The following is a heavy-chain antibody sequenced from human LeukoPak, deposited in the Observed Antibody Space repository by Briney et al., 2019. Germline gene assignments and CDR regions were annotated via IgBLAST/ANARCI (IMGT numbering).Heavy chain of an antibody. Sequence: GGSLRLSCAASGFTFSSYAMHWVRQAPGKGLEYVSAISSNGGSTYYANSVKGRFTISRDNSKNTLYLQMGSLRAEDMAVYYCARVSRPFVAAAGPVDYWGQGTLVTVSS. J-gene: IGHJ4*02. CDR2: ISSNGGST. D-gene: IGHD6-13*01. V-gene: IGHV3-64*01. CDR1: GFTFSSYA. CDR3: ARVSRPFVAAAGPVDY.